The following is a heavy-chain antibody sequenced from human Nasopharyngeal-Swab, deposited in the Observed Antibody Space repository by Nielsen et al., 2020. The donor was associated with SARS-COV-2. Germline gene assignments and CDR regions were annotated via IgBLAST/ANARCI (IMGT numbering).Heavy chain of an antibody. CDR2: ISYDGSNK. D-gene: IGHD3-16*02. J-gene: IGHJ4*02. Sequence: GGSLRLSCAASGFTFSSYAMHWVRQAPGKGLEWVAVISYDGSNKYYADSVKGRFTISRDNSKNTLYLQMNSLRAEDTAVYYCASAFMITFGGVIVTPPDYWGQGTLVTVSS. V-gene: IGHV3-30*04. CDR1: GFTFSSYA. CDR3: ASAFMITFGGVIVTPPDY.